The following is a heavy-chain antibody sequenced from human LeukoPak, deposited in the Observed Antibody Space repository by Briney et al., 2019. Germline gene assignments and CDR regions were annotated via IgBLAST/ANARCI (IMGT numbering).Heavy chain of an antibody. V-gene: IGHV3-23*01. CDR1: GFTFSSFA. CDR2: ITDSGGST. Sequence: GGSLRLSCAASGFTFSSFAMSWVRQAPGKGLEWISTITDSGGSTYYADSVKGRFTISRDNSKNTLFLQMNSLRAEDTALYYCAMHAVSWGQGAQVTVSS. J-gene: IGHJ4*02. CDR3: AMHAVS.